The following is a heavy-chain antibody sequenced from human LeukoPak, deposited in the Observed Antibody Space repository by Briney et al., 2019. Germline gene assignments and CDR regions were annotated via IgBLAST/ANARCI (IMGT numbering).Heavy chain of an antibody. J-gene: IGHJ4*02. V-gene: IGHV3-23*01. Sequence: PGGSLRLSCAASGFTFGSYAMSWVRQAPGKGLEWVSTISSGGDTTYYADSVEGRFTISRDDSKNTLYLQMNSLRAEDTALYYCAKESGEFDSWGQGTLVTVSS. CDR2: ISSGGDTT. CDR1: GFTFGSYA. CDR3: AKESGEFDS. D-gene: IGHD7-27*01.